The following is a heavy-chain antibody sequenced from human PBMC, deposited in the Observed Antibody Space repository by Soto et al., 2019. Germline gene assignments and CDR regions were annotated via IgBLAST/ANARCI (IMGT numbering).Heavy chain of an antibody. D-gene: IGHD4-17*01. CDR3: ARVAEMGTVTKGYYYYMDV. CDR1: GDPLRNIT. CDR2: IIPMLGVA. J-gene: IGHJ6*03. V-gene: IGHV1-69*04. Sequence: QVQLVQSGAEGKKLGPPLKVSCKASGDPLRNITIGWVRQPPGQGLEWMGRIIPMLGVANYAQKFQGRVTITADKSTSTAYMELSSLRSADTAVYYCARVAEMGTVTKGYYYYMDVWGKGTTVTVSS.